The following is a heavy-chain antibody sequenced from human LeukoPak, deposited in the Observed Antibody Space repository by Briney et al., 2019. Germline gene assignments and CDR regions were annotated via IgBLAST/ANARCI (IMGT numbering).Heavy chain of an antibody. CDR3: ARYQYYDFWSGPDY. CDR1: GYTFTSYD. Sequence: GASVKVSCKASGYTFTSYDINWVRQATGQGLEWMGWMNPNSGNTGYAQKFRGRVTMTRNTSISTAYMELSSLRSEGTAVYYCARYQYYDFWSGPDYWGQGTLVTVSS. V-gene: IGHV1-8*01. D-gene: IGHD3-3*01. CDR2: MNPNSGNT. J-gene: IGHJ4*02.